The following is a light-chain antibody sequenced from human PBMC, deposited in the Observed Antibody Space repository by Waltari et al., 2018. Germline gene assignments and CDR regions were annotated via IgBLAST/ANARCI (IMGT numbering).Light chain of an antibody. CDR3: QVWDSSTAV. CDR2: RDK. V-gene: IGLV3-9*01. Sequence: SYDLTQPLSVSVALGKTARITCGGNNIGGKNVHWYQQKPGQAPLLVIYRDKNRPSRIPERFSGSNSENTATLTITGAQGADEADYYCQVWDSSTAVFGGGTQLTVL. J-gene: IGLJ7*01. CDR1: NIGGKN.